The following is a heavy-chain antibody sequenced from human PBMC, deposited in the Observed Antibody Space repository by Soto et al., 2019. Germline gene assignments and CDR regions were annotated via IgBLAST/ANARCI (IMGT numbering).Heavy chain of an antibody. Sequence: XSLKVSCKASAGTFSSYAISWVLHAPGQGLEWMGGIIPIFGTANYAQKFQGRVTITADESTSTAYMELSSLRSEDTAVYYCARGVVPAALGAFDIWGQGTMVTVSS. CDR1: AGTFSSYA. CDR2: IIPIFGTA. V-gene: IGHV1-69*13. D-gene: IGHD2-2*01. J-gene: IGHJ3*02. CDR3: ARGVVPAALGAFDI.